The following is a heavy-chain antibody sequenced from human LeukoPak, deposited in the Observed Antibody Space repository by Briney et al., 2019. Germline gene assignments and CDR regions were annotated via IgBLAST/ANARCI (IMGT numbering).Heavy chain of an antibody. CDR1: GYTFTSYY. J-gene: IGHJ4*02. D-gene: IGHD6-19*01. V-gene: IGHV1-46*01. CDR3: ARDDIAVAGYDY. CDR2: INPSGGGT. Sequence: ASVKVSCKASGYTFTSYYMHWVRQAPGQGLEWMGIINPSGGGTSYAQKFQGRVTMTRDTSTSTVYMELSSLRSEDTAVYYCARDDIAVAGYDYWGQGTLVTVSS.